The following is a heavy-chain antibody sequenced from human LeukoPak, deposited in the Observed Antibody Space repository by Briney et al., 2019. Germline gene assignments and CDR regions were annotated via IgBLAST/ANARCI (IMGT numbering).Heavy chain of an antibody. J-gene: IGHJ5*02. CDR3: VTWGSLGA. V-gene: IGHV3-48*04. CDR2: INSGSTTI. D-gene: IGHD3-16*01. CDR1: GFTFSDYS. Sequence: PGGCLRLSCTASGFTFSDYSINWVRQAPGKGLEWVSYINSGSTTIYYRDSVKGRFTIYRDNAKNSLFLQMNSLRVEDTAVCYCVTWGSLGAWGPGTLVTVSS.